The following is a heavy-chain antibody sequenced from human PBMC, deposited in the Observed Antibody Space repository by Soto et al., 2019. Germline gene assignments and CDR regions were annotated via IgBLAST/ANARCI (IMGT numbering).Heavy chain of an antibody. CDR2: ISSTTNYI. CDR1: GFTFTRYS. Sequence: EVQLVESGGGLVKPGGSLRLSCAASGFTFTRYSMNWVRQAPGKGLEWVSSISSTTNYIYYADSMKGRFTVSRDNANNSVYLEMNSLSAEDTAVYYCARESEDLTSNFDYWGQGTLVTVSS. J-gene: IGHJ4*02. CDR3: ARESEDLTSNFDY. V-gene: IGHV3-21*01.